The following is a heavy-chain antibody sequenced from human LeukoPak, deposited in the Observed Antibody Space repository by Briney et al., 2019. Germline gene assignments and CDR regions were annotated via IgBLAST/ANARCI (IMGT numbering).Heavy chain of an antibody. CDR1: GGSISSGSYY. D-gene: IGHD3-22*01. Sequence: SETLSLTCTISGGSISSGSYYWSWIRQPAGKGLEWIGRIYTSGSTNYNPSLKSRVTISVDTSKNQFSLKLSSVTAADTAVYYCARDGLPAVDRWFDPWGQGTLVTVSS. V-gene: IGHV4-61*02. CDR3: ARDGLPAVDRWFDP. J-gene: IGHJ5*02. CDR2: IYTSGST.